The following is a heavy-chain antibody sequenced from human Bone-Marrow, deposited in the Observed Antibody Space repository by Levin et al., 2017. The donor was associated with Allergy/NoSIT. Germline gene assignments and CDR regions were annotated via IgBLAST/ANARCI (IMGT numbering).Heavy chain of an antibody. CDR2: ISSSDNTI. D-gene: IGHD4-17*01. CDR1: GFSFSNYG. V-gene: IGHV3-48*03. CDR3: ARDHYGALDT. Sequence: GESLKISCAASGFSFSNYGMNWVRQAPGKGLEWVSYISSSDNTIYYVDSVKGRFTISRDDGKNSMYLQMNSLRGEDTGIYYCARDHYGALDTWGQGSLVTVSA. J-gene: IGHJ4*02.